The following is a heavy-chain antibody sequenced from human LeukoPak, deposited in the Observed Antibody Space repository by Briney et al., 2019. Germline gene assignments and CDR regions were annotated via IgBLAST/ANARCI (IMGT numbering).Heavy chain of an antibody. Sequence: SETLSLTCTVSGGSISSYYWSWIRQPPGKGLEWLGYIYYSGSTNYNPSLKSRVTISVDTSKNQFSLKLSSVTAADTAVYYCARSYYGSGSVNYYMDVWGKGTTVTISS. CDR3: ARSYYGSGSVNYYMDV. CDR2: IYYSGST. CDR1: GGSISSYY. J-gene: IGHJ6*03. V-gene: IGHV4-59*01. D-gene: IGHD3-10*01.